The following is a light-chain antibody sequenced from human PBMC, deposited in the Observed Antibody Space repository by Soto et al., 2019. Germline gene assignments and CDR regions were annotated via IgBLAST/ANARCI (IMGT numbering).Light chain of an antibody. V-gene: IGKV3-15*01. Sequence: EIVMTQSPATLSVSPGERATLSCRASQSVSSNLAWYQQKPGQAPRLLIYGASTRATGIPARFSGSVSGTEFTLTISSLQSEEFAVYYCQQYNNWPPITFGQGTRLEIK. CDR1: QSVSSN. CDR2: GAS. J-gene: IGKJ5*01. CDR3: QQYNNWPPIT.